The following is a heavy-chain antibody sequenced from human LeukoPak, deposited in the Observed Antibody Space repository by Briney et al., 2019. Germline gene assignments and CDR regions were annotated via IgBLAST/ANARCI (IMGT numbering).Heavy chain of an antibody. V-gene: IGHV3-23*01. CDR2: ISDSGGST. CDR3: AKDRRACSSSSCYYRFDY. D-gene: IGHD2-2*01. CDR1: EFTFSSYA. J-gene: IGHJ4*02. Sequence: GGSLRLSCAASEFTFSSYAMSWVRQAPGEGVEWGSAISDSGGSTYYADSVKGRFTVSRDNSKNTMYLQMNSLRAEDTAVYYCAKDRRACSSSSCYYRFDYWGQGTLVTVSS.